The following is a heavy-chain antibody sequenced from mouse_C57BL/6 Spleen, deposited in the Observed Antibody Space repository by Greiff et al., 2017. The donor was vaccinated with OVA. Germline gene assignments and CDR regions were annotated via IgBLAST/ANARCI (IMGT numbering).Heavy chain of an antibody. CDR2: IYPGSGST. J-gene: IGHJ1*03. Sequence: VKLQQPGAELVKPGASVKMSCKASGYTFTSYWITWVKQRPGQGLEWIGDIYPGSGSTNYNEKFKSKATLTVDTSSSTAYMQLSSLTSEDSAVYYCARTHYYGSSYDWYFDVWGTGTTVTVSS. V-gene: IGHV1-55*01. D-gene: IGHD1-1*01. CDR1: GYTFTSYW. CDR3: ARTHYYGSSYDWYFDV.